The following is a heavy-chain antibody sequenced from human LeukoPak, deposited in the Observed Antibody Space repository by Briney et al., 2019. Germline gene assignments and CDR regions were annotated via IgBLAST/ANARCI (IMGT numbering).Heavy chain of an antibody. CDR3: ARVVVGVTIRFDP. J-gene: IGHJ5*02. D-gene: IGHD2-15*01. CDR1: GFIFSSYW. CDR2: INQAGSEK. Sequence: SGGSLRLSCAASGFIFSSYWMSWVRQAPGKGLEWVANINQAGSEKFYVDSVKGRFTISRGNAKNSLFLQMNSLRAEDAAVYFCARVVVGVTIRFDPWGQGTLVIV. V-gene: IGHV3-7*05.